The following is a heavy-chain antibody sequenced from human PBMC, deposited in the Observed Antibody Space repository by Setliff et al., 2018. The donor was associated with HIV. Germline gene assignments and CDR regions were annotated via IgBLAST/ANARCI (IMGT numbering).Heavy chain of an antibody. CDR1: GYTFINYG. CDR3: AKTTPQPHYYYYVDV. Sequence: GASVKVSCKTSGYTFINYGIHWVRQAPGQGLEWMGWISVYNGNTNYAQKVQGRVTLTTDTSTNTAYMELRSLRSDDAAVYYCAKTTPQPHYYYYVDVWGKGTTVTVSS. V-gene: IGHV1-18*01. CDR2: ISVYNGNT. D-gene: IGHD4-17*01. J-gene: IGHJ6*03.